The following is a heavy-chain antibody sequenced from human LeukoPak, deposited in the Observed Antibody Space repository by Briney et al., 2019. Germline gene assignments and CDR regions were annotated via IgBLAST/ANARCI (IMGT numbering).Heavy chain of an antibody. CDR2: IYYSGST. CDR1: GGSISNSTYY. D-gene: IGHD6-6*01. J-gene: IGHJ4*02. V-gene: IGHV4-39*01. Sequence: PSETLSLTCTVSGGSISNSTYYWGWIRQPPGKGLEWIGTIYYSGSTYYNPSLKSRVTISVDTSKNQFSLKVTAADTAVYYCARHKETAARPLDYWGQGTLVTVSS. CDR3: ARHKETAARPLDY.